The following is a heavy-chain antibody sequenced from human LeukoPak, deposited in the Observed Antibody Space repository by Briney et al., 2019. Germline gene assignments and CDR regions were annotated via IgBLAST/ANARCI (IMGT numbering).Heavy chain of an antibody. D-gene: IGHD2-8*01. CDR3: ARGHGHDAFDI. Sequence: SETLSLTCAVSGGSISSGGYSWSWIRQPPGKGLEWIGYIYHSGSTYYNPSLKSRVTISVDRSKNQFSLKLSSATAADTAVYYCARGHGHDAFDIWGQGTMVTVSS. CDR2: IYHSGST. V-gene: IGHV4-30-2*01. CDR1: GGSISSGGYS. J-gene: IGHJ3*02.